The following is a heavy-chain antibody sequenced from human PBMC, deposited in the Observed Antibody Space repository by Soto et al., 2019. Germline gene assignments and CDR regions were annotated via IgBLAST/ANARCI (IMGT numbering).Heavy chain of an antibody. J-gene: IGHJ3*02. V-gene: IGHV4-31*03. CDR1: GGSISSGGYY. CDR2: IYYSGST. Sequence: SSETLSLTCTVSGGSISSGGYYWSWIRQHPGKGLEWIGYIYYSGSTYYNPSLKSRVTISVDTSKNQFSLKLSSVTAADTAVYYCARRVTIFGVVIRAPDAFDIWGQGTMVTVSS. D-gene: IGHD3-3*01. CDR3: ARRVTIFGVVIRAPDAFDI.